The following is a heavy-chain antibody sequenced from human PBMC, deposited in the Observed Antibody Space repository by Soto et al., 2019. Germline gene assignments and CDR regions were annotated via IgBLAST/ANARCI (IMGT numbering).Heavy chain of an antibody. CDR1: GGTFSSYA. J-gene: IGHJ6*02. CDR2: IIPYNDNT. D-gene: IGHD2-21*01. V-gene: IGHV1-18*01. CDR3: ARKPYSHYYGMDV. Sequence: ASVKVSCKASGGTFSSYAISWVRQAPGQGLGWMGWIIPYNDNTKYAENFQGRVTLTTDTSTNTVYMELRSLTPDDTGVYFCARKPYSHYYGMDVWGQGTSVTVSS.